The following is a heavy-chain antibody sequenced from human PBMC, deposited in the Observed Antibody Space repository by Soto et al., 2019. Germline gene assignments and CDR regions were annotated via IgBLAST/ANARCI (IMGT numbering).Heavy chain of an antibody. J-gene: IGHJ6*02. D-gene: IGHD4-17*01. V-gene: IGHV3-30*09. Sequence: QVQRVESGGAVVQPGRSLRLSCAASGFTFSSYAMHWVRQAQGKWLERVAVISYAGSNKYYADNVKGPFAISGDNSKNRRCLQMNSLRAENTAVYYCARGDYGGYYYYYGMYVWGQGTTVTVTS. CDR2: ISYAGSNK. CDR3: ARGDYGGYYYYYGMYV. CDR1: GFTFSSYA.